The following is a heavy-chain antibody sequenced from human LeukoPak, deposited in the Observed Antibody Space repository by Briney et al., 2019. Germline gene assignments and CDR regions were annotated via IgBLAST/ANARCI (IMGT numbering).Heavy chain of an antibody. CDR3: ARAQDIVVVVAATHAYYYYGMDV. V-gene: IGHV3-21*01. D-gene: IGHD2-15*01. J-gene: IGHJ6*02. Sequence: GGSLRLSCAASGFTFSSYSMNWVRQAPGEGLEWVSSISSSGSYIYYADSVKGRFTISRNNAKNSLYLQMNSLIAEDTAVYYCARAQDIVVVVAATHAYYYYGMDVWGQGTTVTVSS. CDR1: GFTFSSYS. CDR2: ISSSGSYI.